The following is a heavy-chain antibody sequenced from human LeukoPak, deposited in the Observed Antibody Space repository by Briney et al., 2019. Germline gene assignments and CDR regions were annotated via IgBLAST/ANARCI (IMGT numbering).Heavy chain of an antibody. V-gene: IGHV1-2*02. CDR1: GYTFTGYY. J-gene: IGHJ4*02. D-gene: IGHD3-16*01. CDR2: INPNSGGT. Sequence: GASVKVSCKASGYTFTGYYMHWVRQAPGQGLEWMGWINPNSGGTNYAQKFQGRVTMTRHTYISTAYMELSRLRSDDTAVYYCARVYFGYDYVWGSPYPDYWGQGTLVTVSS. CDR3: ARVYFGYDYVWGSPYPDY.